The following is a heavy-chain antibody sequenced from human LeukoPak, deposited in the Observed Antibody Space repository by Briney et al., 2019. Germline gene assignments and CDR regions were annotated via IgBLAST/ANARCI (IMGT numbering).Heavy chain of an antibody. J-gene: IGHJ4*02. CDR3: AKAPFNEGRIFDY. D-gene: IGHD1-1*01. V-gene: IGHV3-23*01. CDR2: IGGSGVNT. Sequence: GGSLRLSCTASGFTFASCAMRWVRQAPGKGLEWVSIIGGSGVNTNYADSVKGRFTTSRDNSKNTLFLQVSSLRAEDTAVYYCAKAPFNEGRIFDYWGQGTLVTVSS. CDR1: GFTFASCA.